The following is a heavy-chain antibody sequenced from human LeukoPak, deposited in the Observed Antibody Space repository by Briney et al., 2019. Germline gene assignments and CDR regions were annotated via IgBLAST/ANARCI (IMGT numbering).Heavy chain of an antibody. Sequence: PSETLSLTCTVSGGSIGSGSYYWSWIRQPAGKGLEWIGRIYTSGSTNYNPSLKSRVTISVDTSKNQFSLKLSSVTAADTAVYYCARRNLGGGEFTFDYWGQGTLVTVSS. V-gene: IGHV4-61*02. CDR3: ARRNLGGGEFTFDY. CDR2: IYTSGST. CDR1: GGSIGSGSYY. J-gene: IGHJ4*02. D-gene: IGHD2-21*01.